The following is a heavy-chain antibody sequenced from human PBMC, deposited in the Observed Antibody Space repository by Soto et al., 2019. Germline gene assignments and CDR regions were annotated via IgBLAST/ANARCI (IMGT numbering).Heavy chain of an antibody. CDR2: IYDSGSS. V-gene: IGHV4-59*01. CDR1: GGSISGYY. Sequence: PSETLSLTCTVSGGSISGYYWSWIRQPPGKGLEWIGYIYDSGSSNYNPSLKSRVTISVDTSKNQFSLKLNSVTAADRAVYYCARYYCTSTTCYYFDYWGQGTLVTVS. D-gene: IGHD2-2*01. CDR3: ARYYCTSTTCYYFDY. J-gene: IGHJ4*02.